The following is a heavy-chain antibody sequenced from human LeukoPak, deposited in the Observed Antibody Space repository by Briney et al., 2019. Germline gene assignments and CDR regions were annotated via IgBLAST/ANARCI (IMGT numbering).Heavy chain of an antibody. CDR3: ASTATVTTIRNWFDP. Sequence: SETLSLTCAVYGGSFSGYYWSWIRQPPGKGLEWIGEINHSGSTNYNPSLKSRVTISVDTSKNQFSLKLSSVTAADTAVYYCASTATVTTIRNWFDPWGQGTLVTVSS. CDR1: GGSFSGYY. V-gene: IGHV4-34*01. J-gene: IGHJ5*02. CDR2: INHSGST. D-gene: IGHD4-17*01.